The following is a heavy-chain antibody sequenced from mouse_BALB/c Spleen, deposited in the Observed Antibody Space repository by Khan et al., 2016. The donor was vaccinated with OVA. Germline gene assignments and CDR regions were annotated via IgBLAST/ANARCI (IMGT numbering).Heavy chain of an antibody. J-gene: IGHJ3*01. CDR1: GDSITSGY. CDR2: MIYSGNT. Sequence: EVQLQESGPSLVKPSQTLSLTCSVTGDSITSGYWNWIRKFPGNKLEYMGYMIYSGNTYYNPSLKSRISLPRHTSKNQYYLQFNSVTTEDTATYYCSRSTYRYAFAYGGQGTLVTVSA. CDR3: SRSTYRYAFAY. D-gene: IGHD2-14*01. V-gene: IGHV3-8*02.